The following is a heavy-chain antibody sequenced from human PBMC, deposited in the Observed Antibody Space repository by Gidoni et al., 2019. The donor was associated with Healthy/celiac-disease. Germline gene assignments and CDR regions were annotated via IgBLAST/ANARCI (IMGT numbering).Heavy chain of an antibody. CDR2: INPNRGGT. CDR3: ARDRILTVAGTGWFDP. CDR1: GYTFTGYD. V-gene: IGHV1-2*02. J-gene: IGHJ5*02. D-gene: IGHD6-19*01. Sequence: QVQLVQSGAEVKKPGASVKVSCKASGYTFTGYDMHWVRQAPGQGLEWMGCINPNRGGTNYAQKFQGRVTMTRDTSISTAYMELSRLTSDDTAVYYCARDRILTVAGTGWFDPWGQGTLVTVSS.